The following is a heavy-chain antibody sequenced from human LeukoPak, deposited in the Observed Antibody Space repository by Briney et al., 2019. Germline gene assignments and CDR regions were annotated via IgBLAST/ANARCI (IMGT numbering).Heavy chain of an antibody. CDR1: GFAFSTFE. J-gene: IGHJ4*02. Sequence: PGGSLRLSCSASGFAFSTFETNWVRQAPGKGLEWISYISSNGGTIYYADSVKGRFTISRDNAKNSVYLQMYSLRVGDTAVYYCARESTFGDLDYWGQGTLVTVSP. D-gene: IGHD4-17*01. CDR3: ARESTFGDLDY. V-gene: IGHV3-48*03. CDR2: ISSNGGTI.